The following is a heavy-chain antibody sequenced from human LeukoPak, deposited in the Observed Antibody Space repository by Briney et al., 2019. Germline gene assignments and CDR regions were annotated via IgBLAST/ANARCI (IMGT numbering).Heavy chain of an antibody. D-gene: IGHD3-22*01. CDR1: GFTFSSYA. V-gene: IGHV3-23*01. J-gene: IGHJ4*02. CDR3: ARDVAALDSSGYMPAV. Sequence: HPGGSLRLSCAASGFTFSSYAMSWVRQAPGKGLEWVSAISGSGGSTYYADSVKGRFTISRDNSKNTLYLQMNSLRAEDTAVYYCARDVAALDSSGYMPAVWGQGTLVTVSS. CDR2: ISGSGGST.